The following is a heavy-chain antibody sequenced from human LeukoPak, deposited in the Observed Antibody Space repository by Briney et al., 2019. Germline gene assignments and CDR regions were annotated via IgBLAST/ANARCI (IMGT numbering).Heavy chain of an antibody. CDR2: IYYSGST. D-gene: IGHD1-1*01. Sequence: SGTLSLTCTVSGGSISSSSYYWGWIRQPPGKGLAWIGSIYYSGSTYYNPSLKSRVTISVDTSKNQFSLKLSSVTAADTAVYYCAREDWNAGHYFDYWGQGTLVTVSS. CDR3: AREDWNAGHYFDY. J-gene: IGHJ4*02. CDR1: GGSISSSSYY. V-gene: IGHV4-39*07.